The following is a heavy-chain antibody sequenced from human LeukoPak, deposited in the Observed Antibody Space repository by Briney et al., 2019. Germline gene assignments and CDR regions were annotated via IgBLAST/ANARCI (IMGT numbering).Heavy chain of an antibody. D-gene: IGHD3-9*01. V-gene: IGHV4-34*01. CDR1: GGSFSGYY. CDR2: INHSGST. J-gene: IGHJ4*02. Sequence: SETLSLTCAVYGGSFSGYYWSWIRQPPGKGREWIGEINHSGSTNYNPSLKSRVTISVDTSKNQFSLKLSSVTAADTAVYYCARGGRRLTGYYLLDYWGQGTLVTVSS. CDR3: ARGGRRLTGYYLLDY.